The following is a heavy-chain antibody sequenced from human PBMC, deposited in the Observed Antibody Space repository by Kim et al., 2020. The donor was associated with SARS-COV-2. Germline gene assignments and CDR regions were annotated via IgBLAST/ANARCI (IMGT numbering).Heavy chain of an antibody. V-gene: IGHV3-11*04. CDR3: ARMGYAAGMDV. CDR2: TI. Sequence: TIYYTIYVKGRFPISRDNATNALYLQMNSLRAEDTAVYYCARMGYAAGMDVWGQGTTVTVSS. D-gene: IGHD2-15*01. J-gene: IGHJ6*02.